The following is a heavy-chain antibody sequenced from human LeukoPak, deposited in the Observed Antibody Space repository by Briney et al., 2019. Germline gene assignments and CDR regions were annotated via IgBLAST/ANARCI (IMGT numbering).Heavy chain of an antibody. CDR2: ISSSGSTI. CDR1: GFTFSSYE. Sequence: GGSLRLSCAAPGFTFSSYEMNWLRHAPGKGLVWVSYISSSGSTIYYADSVKGRYTISRDNAENSLYLQMISLRAEDTAVYYCARDAERRYSGSYDWFDPWGQGTLVTVSS. CDR3: ARDAERRYSGSYDWFDP. J-gene: IGHJ5*02. D-gene: IGHD1-26*01. V-gene: IGHV3-48*03.